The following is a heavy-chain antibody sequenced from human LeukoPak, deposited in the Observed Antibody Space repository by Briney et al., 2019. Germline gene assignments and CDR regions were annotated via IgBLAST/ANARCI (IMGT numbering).Heavy chain of an antibody. Sequence: SETLSLTCTVSGGATSSYHWRWIRQPPGKRLEWIGDIYYSGSTNYNPSLKSRVTISVDTSKNQFSLQLSSVSAADTSVYYCARVRAIAGYYGMDVWGQGTTVTVSS. CDR2: IYYSGST. J-gene: IGHJ6*02. V-gene: IGHV4-59*01. CDR1: GGATSSYH. CDR3: ARVRAIAGYYGMDV.